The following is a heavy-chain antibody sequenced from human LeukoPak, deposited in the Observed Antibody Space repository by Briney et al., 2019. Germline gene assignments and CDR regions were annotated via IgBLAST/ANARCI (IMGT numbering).Heavy chain of an antibody. Sequence: SETLSLTCAVYGGSFSGYYWSWIRQPPGKGLEWIGEIDHSGSTNYNPSLKSRVTISVDTSKNQFSLKLSSVTAADTAVYYSARGRRYYDSSGYYYSHFDYWGQGTLVTVSS. CDR2: IDHSGST. D-gene: IGHD3-22*01. J-gene: IGHJ4*02. V-gene: IGHV4-34*01. CDR1: GGSFSGYY. CDR3: ARGRRYYDSSGYYYSHFDY.